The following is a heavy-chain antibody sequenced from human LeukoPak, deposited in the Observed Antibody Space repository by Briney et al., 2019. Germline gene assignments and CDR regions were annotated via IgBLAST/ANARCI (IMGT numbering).Heavy chain of an antibody. CDR1: GFTFEDYA. V-gene: IGHV3-9*01. CDR3: AKGNVNYYYDSSGYHGFDP. J-gene: IGHJ5*02. D-gene: IGHD3-22*01. Sequence: GRSLRLSCAASGFTFEDYAMHWVRQAPGEGLVWVSDISWNNCYKGYADSIKGRFTISRDNARNSLYLQMNSLRAEDTALYYCAKGNVNYYYDSSGYHGFDPWGQGTLVTVSS. CDR2: ISWNNCYK.